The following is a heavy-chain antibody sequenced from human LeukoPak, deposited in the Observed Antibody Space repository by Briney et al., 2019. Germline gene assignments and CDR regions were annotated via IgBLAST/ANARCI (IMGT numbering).Heavy chain of an antibody. CDR2: IYYSGST. Sequence: SETLSLTCTVSGGSISSGGYYWSWIRQHPGKGLEWIGYIYYSGSTYYNPSLKSRVTISVDTSKNQFSLKLSSVTAADTAVYYCARGASGSSTQYYFDYWGQGTLVTVSS. D-gene: IGHD1-26*01. V-gene: IGHV4-31*03. J-gene: IGHJ4*02. CDR1: GGSISSGGYY. CDR3: ARGASGSSTQYYFDY.